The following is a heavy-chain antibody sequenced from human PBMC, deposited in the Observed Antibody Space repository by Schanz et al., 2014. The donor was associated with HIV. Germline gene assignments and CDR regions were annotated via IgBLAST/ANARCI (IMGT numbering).Heavy chain of an antibody. CDR3: APCRCDGELSLLRY. Sequence: QVQLVQSGAAVKKPGASVKVSCKASGYTFIGYYMHWVRQAPGQGLEWMGWINPDNAGRNYAQKFQGRVAMPRDPSISTAFMELSRLRSADTAVYSCAPCRCDGELSLLRYWGQGTLVTVSS. D-gene: IGHD3-16*02. CDR1: GYTFIGYY. CDR2: INPDNAGR. V-gene: IGHV1-2*02. J-gene: IGHJ4*02.